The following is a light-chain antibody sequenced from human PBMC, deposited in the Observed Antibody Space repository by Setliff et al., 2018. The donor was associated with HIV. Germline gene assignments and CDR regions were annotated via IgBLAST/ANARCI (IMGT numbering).Light chain of an antibody. Sequence: QSALAQPASVSGSPGQSITISCTGTSSDVGGYNYVSWYQQHPGKPPKLMIYEVSNRPSGISNRFSGSKSGNTASLTISGLQAEDEADYYRSSYTIRNTLLFGTGTKVTVL. CDR1: SSDVGGYNY. V-gene: IGLV2-14*01. J-gene: IGLJ1*01. CDR3: SSYTIRNTLL. CDR2: EVS.